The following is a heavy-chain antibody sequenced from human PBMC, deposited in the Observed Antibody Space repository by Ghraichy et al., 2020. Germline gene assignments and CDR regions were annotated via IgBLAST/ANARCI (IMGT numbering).Heavy chain of an antibody. D-gene: IGHD6-6*01. Sequence: GGSLRLSCAASGFTFSSYAISWVRQAPGKGLEWVSTISGGGDSTYYADSVKGRFTISRDNSKNTLSLQMNSLRAEDTAVYYCAKDKLDSSSVIDYWGQGTLVTVSS. V-gene: IGHV3-23*01. CDR2: ISGGGDST. CDR3: AKDKLDSSSVIDY. CDR1: GFTFSSYA. J-gene: IGHJ4*02.